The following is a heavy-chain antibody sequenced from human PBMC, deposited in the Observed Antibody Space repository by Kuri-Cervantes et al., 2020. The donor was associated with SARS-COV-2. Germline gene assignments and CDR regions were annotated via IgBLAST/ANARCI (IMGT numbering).Heavy chain of an antibody. D-gene: IGHD6-6*01. Sequence: GESLKISCAASGFTFSNAWMSWVRQAPGKGLEWVGRIKSKTDGGTTDYAAPVKGRFTISRDDSKNTLYLQMNSLKTEDTAVYYCTTDRAITVRPLFDSWGQGTLVTVSS. CDR3: TTDRAITVRPLFDS. CDR2: IKSKTDGGTT. CDR1: GFTFSNAW. J-gene: IGHJ4*02. V-gene: IGHV3-15*01.